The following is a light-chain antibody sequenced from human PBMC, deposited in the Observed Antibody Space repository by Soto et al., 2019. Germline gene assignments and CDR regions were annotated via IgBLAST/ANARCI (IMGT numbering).Light chain of an antibody. V-gene: IGLV1-47*01. CDR3: AAWDDSLSPYV. J-gene: IGLJ1*01. CDR1: SSNIGSNY. CDR2: RNN. Sequence: QSVLTQPPSASGTPGQRVTISCSGSSSNIGSNYVYWYQQLPGTAPKLLISRNNQRPSGVPDRFSGSKSGTSASLAISGLRSEDEADYYCAAWDDSLSPYVFGTGTKLTVL.